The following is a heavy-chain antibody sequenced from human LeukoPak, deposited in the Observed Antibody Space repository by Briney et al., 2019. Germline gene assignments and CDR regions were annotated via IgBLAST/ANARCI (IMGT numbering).Heavy chain of an antibody. Sequence: MASETLSLTCTVSGGSISSSSYSWGWIRQPPGKGLEWIGSIYYSGSTYYNPSLKSRVTISVDTSKNQFSLKLSSVTAADTAVYYCASGYSRAVASSRYWGQGTLVTVSS. CDR1: GGSISSSSYS. J-gene: IGHJ4*02. V-gene: IGHV4-39*01. CDR2: IYYSGST. D-gene: IGHD6-19*01. CDR3: ASGYSRAVASSRY.